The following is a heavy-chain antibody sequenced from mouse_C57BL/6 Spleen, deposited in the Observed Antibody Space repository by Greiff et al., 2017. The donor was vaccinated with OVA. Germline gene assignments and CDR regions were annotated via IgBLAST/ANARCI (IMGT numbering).Heavy chain of an antibody. CDR3: ARWGDYAMDY. J-gene: IGHJ4*01. Sequence: QVQLQQSGPELVQPGASVKISCKASGYSFTSYYIHWVQQRPGQGLEWIGWIYPGSGNTKYNDKFKGKATLTADTSSSTAYMQLSSLTSEDSAVYYCARWGDYAMDYWGQGTSVTVSS. CDR1: GYSFTSYY. CDR2: IYPGSGNT. V-gene: IGHV1-66*01.